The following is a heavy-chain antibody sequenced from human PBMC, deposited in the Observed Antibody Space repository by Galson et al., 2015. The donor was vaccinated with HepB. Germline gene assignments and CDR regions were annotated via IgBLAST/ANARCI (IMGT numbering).Heavy chain of an antibody. V-gene: IGHV3-30-3*01. CDR1: GFTFSSYA. D-gene: IGHD5-18*01. J-gene: IGHJ6*02. CDR3: ARDVDTAGADMDV. CDR2: ISYDGSNK. Sequence: SLRLSCAASGFTFSSYAMHWVRQAPGKGLEWVAVISYDGSNKYYADSVKGRFTISRDNSKNTLYLQMNSLRAEDTAVYYCARDVDTAGADMDVWGQGTTVTVSS.